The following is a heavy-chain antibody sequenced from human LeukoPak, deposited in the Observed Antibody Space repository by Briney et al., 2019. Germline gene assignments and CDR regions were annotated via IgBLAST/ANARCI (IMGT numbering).Heavy chain of an antibody. V-gene: IGHV3-30*02. D-gene: IGHD3-10*01. CDR2: IRYDGSNK. J-gene: IGHJ4*02. CDR1: GFTFSSYA. CDR3: AKEIIGSEYYFDY. Sequence: GGSLRLSCAASGFTFSSYAMSWVRQAPGKGLEWVAFIRYDGSNKYYADSVKGRFTISRDNSKNTLYLQMNSLRAEDTAVYYCAKEIIGSEYYFDYWGQGTLVTVSS.